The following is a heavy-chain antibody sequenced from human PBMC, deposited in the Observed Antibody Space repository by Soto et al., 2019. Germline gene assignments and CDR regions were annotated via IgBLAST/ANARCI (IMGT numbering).Heavy chain of an antibody. J-gene: IGHJ3*01. Sequence: GCLRVACSASGFTFNTYAMSWVRQAPGKGLEWVAGIGGGDTHYADSVTGRFTISRDDSKSTVSLQMNSLRVEDTAVYYCAKDRMNFNSVWDPFDVWGQGTLVTV. CDR2: IGGGDT. V-gene: IGHV3-23*01. D-gene: IGHD2-15*01. CDR3: AKDRMNFNSVWDPFDV. CDR1: GFTFNTYA.